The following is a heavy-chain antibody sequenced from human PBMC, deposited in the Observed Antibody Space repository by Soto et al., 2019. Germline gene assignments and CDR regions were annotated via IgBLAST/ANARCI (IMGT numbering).Heavy chain of an antibody. V-gene: IGHV4-30-4*01. CDR2: IYHIGSP. J-gene: IGHJ5*01. Sequence: KPSETLSLTCTVSGRPVSSGGYYWTWIRQPPGKGLEWIGYIYHIGSPSYNPSLKSRLSMSLDTSKNQFSLNLTSVTAADTAIYYCVRDSDLNSSGHCFDSWGQRTLVPASS. CDR1: GRPVSSGGYY. D-gene: IGHD5-18*01. CDR3: VRDSDLNSSGHCFDS.